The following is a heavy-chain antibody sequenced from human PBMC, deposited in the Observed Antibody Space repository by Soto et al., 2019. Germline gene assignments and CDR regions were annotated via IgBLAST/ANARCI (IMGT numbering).Heavy chain of an antibody. CDR3: ARFDGYYGMDV. CDR1: GGSICNYY. CDR2: IYDSGST. Sequence: SETLSLTSTVSGGSICNYYWSCIRQPPGKGLEWIGYIYDSGSTNYNPSLKSRVTISVDTSKNQFSLKLSSVTAADTAVYYCARFDGYYGMDVWGQGTTVTVSS. V-gene: IGHV4-59*01. J-gene: IGHJ6*02. D-gene: IGHD3-9*01.